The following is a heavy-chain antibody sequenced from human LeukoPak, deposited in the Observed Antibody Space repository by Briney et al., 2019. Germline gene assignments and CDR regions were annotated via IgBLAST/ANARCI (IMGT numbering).Heavy chain of an antibody. CDR3: ARHPRRVANWYFDL. V-gene: IGHV4-59*08. D-gene: IGHD3-3*01. J-gene: IGHJ2*01. CDR2: IYGSGTT. Sequence: KPSETLSLTCTVSGGSISSYYWSWMRQPPGKGLERIGYIYGSGTTNYNPSLKSRVTISVDTSKNQFSLNLSSVTAADTAVYYCARHPRRVANWYFDLWGRGTLVTVSS. CDR1: GGSISSYY.